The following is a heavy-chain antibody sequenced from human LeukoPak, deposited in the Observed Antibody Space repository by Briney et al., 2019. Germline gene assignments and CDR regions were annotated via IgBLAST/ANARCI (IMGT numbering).Heavy chain of an antibody. V-gene: IGHV1-8*02. Sequence: ASVEVSCKASGGTFSSYAINWVRQATGQGLEWMGWMNPNSGNTGYAQKFQGRVTMTRNTSISTAYMELSSLRSEDTAVYYCAKGYCSSTSCFYDPWGQGTLVTVSS. CDR3: AKGYCSSTSCFYDP. J-gene: IGHJ5*02. CDR2: MNPNSGNT. D-gene: IGHD2-2*01. CDR1: GGTFSSYA.